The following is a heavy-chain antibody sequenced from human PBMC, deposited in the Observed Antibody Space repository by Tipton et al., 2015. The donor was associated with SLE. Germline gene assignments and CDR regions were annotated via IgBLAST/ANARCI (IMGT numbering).Heavy chain of an antibody. Sequence: SLRLSCAASGFTFSSYDMNWVRQAPGKGLEWISYISSSGTNIYYADSVKGRVTISRDNAKNTLYLQMNSLRAEDTAVYYCAKGSSGSHFDLWGRGTLVTVSS. CDR1: GFTFSSYD. J-gene: IGHJ2*01. D-gene: IGHD6-6*01. CDR3: AKGSSGSHFDL. V-gene: IGHV3-48*03. CDR2: ISSSGTNI.